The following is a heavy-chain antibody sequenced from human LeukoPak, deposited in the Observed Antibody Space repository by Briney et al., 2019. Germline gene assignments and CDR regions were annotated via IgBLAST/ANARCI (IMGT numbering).Heavy chain of an antibody. CDR3: AREGLSSTSYGY. Sequence: GGSLRLSCAASGFTFSSYWMHWVRQAPGKGLVWVSRINSDGSSTSYADSVTGRFTLSSDNAKNPLYLQMNSLRAEDPAVYYCAREGLSSTSYGYWGQGTLVTVSS. D-gene: IGHD2-2*01. V-gene: IGHV3-74*01. CDR2: INSDGSST. J-gene: IGHJ4*02. CDR1: GFTFSSYW.